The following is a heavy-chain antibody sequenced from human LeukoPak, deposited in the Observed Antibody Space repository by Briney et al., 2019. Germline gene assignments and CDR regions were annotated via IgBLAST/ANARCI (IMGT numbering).Heavy chain of an antibody. CDR3: ARADYDILTGQTYNWFDP. D-gene: IGHD3-9*01. V-gene: IGHV4-31*03. J-gene: IGHJ5*02. CDR2: IYYSGST. CDR1: GGSISSGGYY. Sequence: TSETLSLTCTVSGGSISSGGYYWSWIRQHPGKGLEWIEHIYYSGSTYYNPSLKSRVTISVDTSKNQFSLKLSSVTAADTAVYYCARADYDILTGQTYNWFDPWGQGTLVTVSS.